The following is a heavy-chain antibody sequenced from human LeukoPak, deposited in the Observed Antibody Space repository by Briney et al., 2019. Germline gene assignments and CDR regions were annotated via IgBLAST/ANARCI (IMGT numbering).Heavy chain of an antibody. Sequence: GGSLRLSCVASGFTFSRYWMHWVRQAPGKGLEWVAVISYDGSDKYYADSVKGRFTISRDNSKNTLYLQMNSLRAEDTAVYFCAKDDYYDSSGDPNWFDPWGQGTLVTVSS. CDR1: GFTFSRYW. CDR3: AKDDYYDSSGDPNWFDP. D-gene: IGHD3-22*01. V-gene: IGHV3-30*18. J-gene: IGHJ5*02. CDR2: ISYDGSDK.